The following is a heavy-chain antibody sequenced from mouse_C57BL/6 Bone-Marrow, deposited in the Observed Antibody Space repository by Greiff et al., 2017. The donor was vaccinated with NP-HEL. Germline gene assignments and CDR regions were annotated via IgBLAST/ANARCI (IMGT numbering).Heavy chain of an antibody. Sequence: VQLQQSGAELMKPGASVKLSCKATGYTFTGYWIEWVKQRPGHGLEWIGEILPGSGSTNYNEKFKGKATFTADTSSNTAYMQLRSLTTEDSAIYYCATGTLNWYFDVWGTGTTVTVSS. CDR1: GYTFTGYW. CDR2: ILPGSGST. CDR3: ATGTLNWYFDV. V-gene: IGHV1-9*01. J-gene: IGHJ1*03.